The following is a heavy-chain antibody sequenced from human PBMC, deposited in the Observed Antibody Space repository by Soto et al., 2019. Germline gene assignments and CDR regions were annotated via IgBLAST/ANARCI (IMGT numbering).Heavy chain of an antibody. CDR2: IHYSGTT. V-gene: IGHV4-59*01. Sequence: SETLSLTCTVSGGSMRNYFWTWIRQPPGKGLEWIGYIHYSGTTSFFPSYNPSLRSRVTISEDTSKNQFSLKLLSVTTADTAVYFCAAGEASSKNLAPYYLDFWGQGTLVTVYS. CDR1: GGSMRNYF. J-gene: IGHJ4*02. D-gene: IGHD6-13*01. CDR3: AAGEASSKNLAPYYLDF.